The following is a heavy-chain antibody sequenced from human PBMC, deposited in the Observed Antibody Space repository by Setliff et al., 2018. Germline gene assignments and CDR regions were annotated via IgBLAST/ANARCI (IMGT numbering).Heavy chain of an antibody. V-gene: IGHV3-23*01. J-gene: IGHJ3*02. CDR1: GFTFSTYA. Sequence: LRLSCVASGFTFSTYAMSWVRQTPGKGLEWLSTVTDTGGRTYYPDSVKGRFTISRDNSKNTLYLQMNRLRAEDTALYYCARRGGTSGARAFDKWGKGTMVTVSS. CDR2: VTDTGGRT. CDR3: ARRGGTSGARAFDK. D-gene: IGHD1-26*01.